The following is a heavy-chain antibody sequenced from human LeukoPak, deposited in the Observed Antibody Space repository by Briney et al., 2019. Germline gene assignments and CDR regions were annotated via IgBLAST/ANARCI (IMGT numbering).Heavy chain of an antibody. CDR1: GGSISSYY. D-gene: IGHD2-2*02. CDR2: IYYSGST. Sequence: SETLSLTCTVSGGSISSYYRSWIRQPPGKGLEWIGYIYYSGSTNYNPSLKSRVTISVDTSKNQFSLKLSSVTAADTAVYYCARDLAYCSSTSCYNLGWFDPWGQGTLVTVSS. J-gene: IGHJ5*02. CDR3: ARDLAYCSSTSCYNLGWFDP. V-gene: IGHV4-59*01.